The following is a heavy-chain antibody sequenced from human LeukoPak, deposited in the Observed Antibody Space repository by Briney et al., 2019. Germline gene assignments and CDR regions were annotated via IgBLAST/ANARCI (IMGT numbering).Heavy chain of an antibody. D-gene: IGHD5-12*01. J-gene: IGHJ4*02. CDR2: ISSSSSYI. CDR1: GFTVSSNY. V-gene: IGHV3-21*01. Sequence: GGSLRLSCAASGFTVSSNYMSWVRQAPGKGLEWVSSISSSSSYIYYADSVKGRFTISRDNAKNSLYLQMNSLRAEDTAVYYCARDGVATFDYWGQGTLVTVSS. CDR3: ARDGVATFDY.